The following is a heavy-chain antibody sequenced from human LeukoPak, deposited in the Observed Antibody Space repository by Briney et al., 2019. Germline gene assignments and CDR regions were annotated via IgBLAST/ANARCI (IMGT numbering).Heavy chain of an antibody. CDR1: DGSFSGYY. CDR2: IYYSGST. CDR3: ARHTGDWDIVVVPAAPFDY. Sequence: SETLSLTCAVYDGSFSGYYWSWIRQPPGKGLEWIGSIYYSGSTYYNPSLKSRVTISVDTSKNQFSLKLSSVTAADTAVYYCARHTGDWDIVVVPAAPFDYWGQGTLVTVSS. J-gene: IGHJ4*02. V-gene: IGHV4-34*01. D-gene: IGHD2-2*01.